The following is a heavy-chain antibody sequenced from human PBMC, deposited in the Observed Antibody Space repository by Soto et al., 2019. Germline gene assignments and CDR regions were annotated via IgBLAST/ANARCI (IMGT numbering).Heavy chain of an antibody. CDR3: ASTILGYCSGGSCNSFDY. D-gene: IGHD2-15*01. V-gene: IGHV4-59*08. J-gene: IGHJ4*02. Sequence: SETLSLTCTVSGGSISSYYWSWIRQPPGKGLEWIGYIYYSGSTNYNPSLKSRVTISVDTSKNQFSLKLSSVTAADTAVYYCASTILGYCSGGSCNSFDYWGQGTLVTVSS. CDR2: IYYSGST. CDR1: GGSISSYY.